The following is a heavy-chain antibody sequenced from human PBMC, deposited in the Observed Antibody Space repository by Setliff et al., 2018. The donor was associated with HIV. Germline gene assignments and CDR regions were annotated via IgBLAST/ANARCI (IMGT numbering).Heavy chain of an antibody. CDR2: LSPSGTT. V-gene: IGHV4-34*01. D-gene: IGHD4-17*01. Sequence: SETLSLTCTVYGGSFSNYYTNWTRQPPGEGLEWIGELSPSGTTRSNPSLQSRVTISLDTSNNQFSLKLTSVTAADTAMYYCASFFVTTVTNQDYWGQGTPVTVSS. CDR3: ASFFVTTVTNQDY. CDR1: GGSFSNYY. J-gene: IGHJ4*02.